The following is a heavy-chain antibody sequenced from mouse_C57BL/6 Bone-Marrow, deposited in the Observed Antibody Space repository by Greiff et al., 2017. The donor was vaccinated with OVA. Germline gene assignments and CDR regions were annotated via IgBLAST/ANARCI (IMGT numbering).Heavy chain of an antibody. CDR1: GFTFSSYA. J-gene: IGHJ4*01. CDR3: ARELLLPHYAMDY. V-gene: IGHV5-4*01. D-gene: IGHD1-1*01. Sequence: EVQLVESGGGLVKPGGSLKLSCAASGFTFSSYAMSWVRQTPEKRLEWVATISDGGSYTYYPDNVKGRFTISRDNAKNNLYLQMSHLKSEDTAMYYCARELLLPHYAMDYWGQGTSVTVSS. CDR2: ISDGGSYT.